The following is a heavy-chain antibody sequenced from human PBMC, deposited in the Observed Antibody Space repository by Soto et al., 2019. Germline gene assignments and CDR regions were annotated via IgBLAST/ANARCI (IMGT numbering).Heavy chain of an antibody. V-gene: IGHV1-69*12. J-gene: IGHJ1*01. CDR2: IIPIFGTA. CDR3: ARDEGYCGGDCYAEYFQH. D-gene: IGHD2-21*02. Sequence: QVQLVQSGAEVKKPGSSVKVSCKASGGTFSSYAISWVRQAPGQGLEWMGGIIPIFGTANYAQKFQGRVTITADESTSTADMELSSLRSEDTAVYYCARDEGYCGGDCYAEYFQHWGQGTLVTVSS. CDR1: GGTFSSYA.